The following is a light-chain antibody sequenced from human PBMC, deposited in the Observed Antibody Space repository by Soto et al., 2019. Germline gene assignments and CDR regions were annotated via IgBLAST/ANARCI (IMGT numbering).Light chain of an antibody. CDR2: DVV. CDR3: QKSGS. V-gene: IGKV3-11*01. J-gene: IGKJ2*01. Sequence: EIVLTQSPVTLSVSPGERATLSCRASQSVGNLLAWYQQRPGQAPRLVMYDVVNRATGIPARFSGSGSGTDFTLTISSLETEDSAVYYCQKSGSFGQGTKLEIK. CDR1: QSVGNL.